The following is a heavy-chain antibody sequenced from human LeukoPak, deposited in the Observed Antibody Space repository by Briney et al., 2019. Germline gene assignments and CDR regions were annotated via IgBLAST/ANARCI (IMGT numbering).Heavy chain of an antibody. CDR3: ARHRGYSSSPFDY. V-gene: IGHV4-4*09. CDR2: IYTSGST. D-gene: IGHD6-6*01. J-gene: IGHJ4*02. Sequence: PETLSLTCTVSGGSISSYYWSWIRQPPGKGLEWIGYIYTSGSTNYNPSLKSRVTISVDTSKNQFSLKLSSVTAADTAVYYCARHRGYSSSPFDYWGQGTLVTVSS. CDR1: GGSISSYY.